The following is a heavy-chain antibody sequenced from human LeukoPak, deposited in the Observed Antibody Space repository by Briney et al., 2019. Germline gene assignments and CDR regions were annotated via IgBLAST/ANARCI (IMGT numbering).Heavy chain of an antibody. J-gene: IGHJ3*02. D-gene: IGHD6-13*01. CDR1: GFNFSIYS. CDR2: ITRSSTTI. CDR3: ARDNLAAAGDDNFDI. Sequence: PGGSLRLSCAASGFNFSIYSMNWVRQAPGKGLEWVSYITRSSTTIYYADSVKGRFTISRDNAKNSLYLQMNSLRVEDTAIYYCARDNLAAAGDDNFDIWGQGTMVTVSS. V-gene: IGHV3-48*01.